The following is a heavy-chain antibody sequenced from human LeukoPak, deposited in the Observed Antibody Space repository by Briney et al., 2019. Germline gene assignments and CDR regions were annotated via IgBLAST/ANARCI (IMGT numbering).Heavy chain of an antibody. V-gene: IGHV4-59*08. D-gene: IGHD5-24*01. CDR1: GGSISSYY. CDR3: ARRRDGYNWDYFDY. CDR2: IYYSGST. Sequence: SETLSLTCTVSGGSISSYYWSWIRQPPGKGLEWIGYIYYSGSTNYNPSLKSRVTISVDTSKNQFSLKLSSVTAADTAVYYCARRRDGYNWDYFDYCGQGTLVTVSS. J-gene: IGHJ4*02.